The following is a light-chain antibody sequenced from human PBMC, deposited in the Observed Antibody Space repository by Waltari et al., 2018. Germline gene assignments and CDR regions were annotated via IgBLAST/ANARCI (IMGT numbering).Light chain of an antibody. J-gene: IGKJ2*01. Sequence: ETVLTQSPGTLSLSPGERATLSCRASQSISSSYLAWYQQKPGQAPRLLIYGASSRATGIPDRFGGSGSRTDFTLTISRLEPEDFAVYYCQQYSTSPPYTFGQGTKLEIK. CDR1: QSISSSY. CDR3: QQYSTSPPYT. V-gene: IGKV3-20*01. CDR2: GAS.